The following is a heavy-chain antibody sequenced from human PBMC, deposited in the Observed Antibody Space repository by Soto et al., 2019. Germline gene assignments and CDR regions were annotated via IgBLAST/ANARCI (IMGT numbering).Heavy chain of an antibody. D-gene: IGHD3-22*01. CDR2: IYYSGST. J-gene: IGHJ5*02. CDR3: ARTYYYDSSGYYSFAVTLSGFDP. Sequence: PSETLSLTCTVSGGSISSGDYYWSWIRQPPGRGLEWVGYIYYSGSTYYNPTLKSRVTISVDTSKNQFSLKLSSVTAADTTVYYSARTYYYDSSGYYSFAVTLSGFDPWGQGTPVTVSS. CDR1: GGSISSGDYY. V-gene: IGHV4-30-4*01.